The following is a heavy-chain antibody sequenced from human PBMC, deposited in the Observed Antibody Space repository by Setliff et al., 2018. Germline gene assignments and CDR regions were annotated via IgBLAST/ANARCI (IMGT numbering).Heavy chain of an antibody. CDR1: GFTFSDYS. J-gene: IGHJ4*02. CDR3: ASGHRYGYLFEY. D-gene: IGHD5-18*01. Sequence: PSETLSLSCAASGFTFSDYSMNWVRQAPGKGLEWVSYISSYSSTIYYADSVKGRFTISRDNAKNSLYLQMNSLRAEDTAVYYCASGHRYGYLFEYWGQGTLVTVSS. V-gene: IGHV3-48*04. CDR2: ISSYSSTI.